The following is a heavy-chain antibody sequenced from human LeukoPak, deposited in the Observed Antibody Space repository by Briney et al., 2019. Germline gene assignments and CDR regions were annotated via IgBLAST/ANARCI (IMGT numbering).Heavy chain of an antibody. CDR1: GFTFSSYS. D-gene: IGHD5-12*01. J-gene: IGHJ4*02. CDR3: VRHFNSVATMQIDY. CDR2: ISSSSSYI. Sequence: GGSLRLSCAASGFTFSSYSMNWVRQAPGKGLEWVSSISSSSSYIYYADSVKGRFTISRDNAKNSLYLQMNSLRVEDTAFYHCVRHFNSVATMQIDYWGQGILVSVSS. V-gene: IGHV3-21*04.